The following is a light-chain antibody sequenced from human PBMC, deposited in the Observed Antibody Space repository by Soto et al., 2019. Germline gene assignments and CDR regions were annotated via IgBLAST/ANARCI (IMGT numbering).Light chain of an antibody. CDR1: SSDIGGSNY. V-gene: IGLV2-14*03. CDR3: YSSRSSSSTFDV. CDR2: GVS. Sequence: QSALTQPASVSGSPGQSITISCAGTSSDIGGSNYVSWYQQHPGKAPKLMIYGVSNRPSGVSNRFSGSKSCNTASLTISGLQAEDEADYFCYSSRSSSSTFDVFGTGTKLTVL. J-gene: IGLJ1*01.